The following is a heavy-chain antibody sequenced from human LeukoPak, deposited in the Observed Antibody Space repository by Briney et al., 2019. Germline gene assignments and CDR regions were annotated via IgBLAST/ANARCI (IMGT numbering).Heavy chain of an antibody. CDR2: IGPTGFDR. CDR1: GLTFSTSG. Sequence: GGSLRLSCTTSGLTFSTSGFNWVRQAPGKGLEWVASIGPTGFDRYHADSIKGRFTISRDDANNFLYLQMDSLRAEDTAVYYCATETNGRHYDYWGQGTLLTVSS. D-gene: IGHD1-14*01. J-gene: IGHJ4*02. CDR3: ATETNGRHYDY. V-gene: IGHV3-21*06.